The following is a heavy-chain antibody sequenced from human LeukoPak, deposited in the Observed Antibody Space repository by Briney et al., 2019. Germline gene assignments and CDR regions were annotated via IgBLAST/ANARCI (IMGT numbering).Heavy chain of an antibody. CDR3: ARRGSGGRSFDI. D-gene: IGHD2-15*01. J-gene: IGHJ3*02. Sequence: SETLSLTCTVSGGSVSSGIYYWTWIRQPPGKGLEWIGYISYSGSTNYNPSLKSRVTISVDTSKNQFSLNLSSVTAADTAVYYCARRGSGGRSFDIWGQGKMVTVSS. CDR1: GGSVSSGIYY. CDR2: ISYSGST. V-gene: IGHV4-61*01.